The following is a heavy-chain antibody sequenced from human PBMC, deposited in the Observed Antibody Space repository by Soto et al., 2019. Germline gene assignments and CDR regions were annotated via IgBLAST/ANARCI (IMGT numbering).Heavy chain of an antibody. CDR1: GFTFGDYA. V-gene: IGHV3-15*01. J-gene: IGHJ4*02. Sequence: PGGSLGLSCIASGFTFGDYAMSWVRQAPGKGLEWVGRIKGEADGGTTDYAAPVKGRITISRDHSKDTLYLQMNSLKTEDTAVYYCTTGLSNGYYNFDYWGQGTPVTVSS. CDR2: IKGEADGGTT. CDR3: TTGLSNGYYNFDY. D-gene: IGHD3-22*01.